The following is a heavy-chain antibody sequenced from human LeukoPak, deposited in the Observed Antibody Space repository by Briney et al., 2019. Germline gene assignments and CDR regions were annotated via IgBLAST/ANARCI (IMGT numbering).Heavy chain of an antibody. CDR2: IGIESGNT. V-gene: IGHV3-48*04. D-gene: IGHD1-1*01. CDR3: ARDHNYAFDN. CDR1: GFPFIDYS. Sequence: GGSLRLSCTASGFPFIDYSMNWVRRAPGKGLEWISYIGIESGNTNYADSVKGRFTISADNAKKSLYLQMNSLRVEDTAVYYCARDHNYAFDNWGQGTLVSVSS. J-gene: IGHJ4*02.